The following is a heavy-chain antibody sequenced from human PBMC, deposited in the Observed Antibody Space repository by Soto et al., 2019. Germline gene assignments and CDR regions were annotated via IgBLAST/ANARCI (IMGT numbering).Heavy chain of an antibody. V-gene: IGHV3-15*07. CDR2: IKSKTDGGTT. Sequence: GGSLRLSCAASGFTFSNAWMNWVRQATGKGLEWVGRIKSKTDGGTTDYAAPVKGRFTISRDDSKNTLYLQMNSLRAEDTAVHYCATSYDSSGYYQKPNWFGPWGQGTLVTVSS. CDR3: ATSYDSSGYYQKPNWFGP. CDR1: GFTFSNAW. J-gene: IGHJ5*02. D-gene: IGHD3-22*01.